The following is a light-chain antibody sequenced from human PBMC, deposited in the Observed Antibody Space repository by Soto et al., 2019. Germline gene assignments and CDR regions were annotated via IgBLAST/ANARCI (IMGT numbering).Light chain of an antibody. Sequence: ETMVTQSPSSLSVSPGDGATLSCRASQSVSSKLAWYQQTPGQAPRLLIYGASTRAADIPARFSGSGSGTEFTLSISSVQSEDSAVYYCQQYNNRPPITFGQGTRLEIK. CDR2: GAS. J-gene: IGKJ5*01. CDR1: QSVSSK. V-gene: IGKV3D-15*01. CDR3: QQYNNRPPIT.